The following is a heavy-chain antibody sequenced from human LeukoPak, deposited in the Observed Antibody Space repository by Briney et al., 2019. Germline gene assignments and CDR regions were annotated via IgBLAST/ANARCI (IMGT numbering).Heavy chain of an antibody. CDR3: ARARVDTAMADFDY. CDR2: IDPSDSYT. CDR1: GYRFTSYW. D-gene: IGHD5-18*01. V-gene: IGHV5-10-1*01. J-gene: IGHJ4*02. Sequence: GEPLRISCMGSGYRFTSYWISWVRQMPGKGLEWMGRIDPSDSYTNYSPSFQGHVTISADKSIATVYLQWSSLKASDTAMYYCARARVDTAMADFDYWGQGTLVTVSS.